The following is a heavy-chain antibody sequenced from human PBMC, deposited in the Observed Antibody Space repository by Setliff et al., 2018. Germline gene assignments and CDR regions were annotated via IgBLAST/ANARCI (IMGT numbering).Heavy chain of an antibody. CDR1: GGPFSGAS. Sequence: SETLSLTCTVSGGPFSGASIWSWIRQPPGRGLEFIGYVYYSGTAKYDPSLESRAIMSVDASKNQISLKLNPVTAADTAVYYCAKGGTYRYFDFWGQGALVTVSS. CDR2: VYYSGTA. CDR3: AKGGTYRYFDF. V-gene: IGHV4-59*01. D-gene: IGHD1-26*01. J-gene: IGHJ4*02.